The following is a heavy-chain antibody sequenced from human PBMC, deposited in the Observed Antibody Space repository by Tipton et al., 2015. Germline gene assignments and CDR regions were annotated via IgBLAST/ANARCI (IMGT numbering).Heavy chain of an antibody. D-gene: IGHD5-24*01. CDR1: GGSMNYFY. CDR2: ISYSGST. V-gene: IGHV4-59*01. CDR3: ARDLEHGMDV. Sequence: TLSLTCTVSGGSMNYFYWSWIRQPPGKGLEWMGYISYSGSTHYNPSLKSRVSISLDTSKNHFSLSLTSVTAADTAIYYCARDLEHGMDVWGHGTTVTVSS. J-gene: IGHJ6*02.